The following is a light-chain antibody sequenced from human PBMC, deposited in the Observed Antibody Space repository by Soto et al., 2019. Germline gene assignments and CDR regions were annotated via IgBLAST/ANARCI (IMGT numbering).Light chain of an antibody. Sequence: DIQMTQSPSSLSASVGDRVTITCRTSQSVGTYLNWYHQKLGKAPKLLISAASTLETAVPSSFNGSGSGTDFTLTITSLQPEDCAVYFCQQTYNSPWTFGQGTKVEIK. J-gene: IGKJ1*01. CDR1: QSVGTY. V-gene: IGKV1-39*01. CDR3: QQTYNSPWT. CDR2: AAS.